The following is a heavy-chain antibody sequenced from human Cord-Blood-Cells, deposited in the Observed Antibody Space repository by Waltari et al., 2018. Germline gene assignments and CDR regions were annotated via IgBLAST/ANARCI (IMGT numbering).Heavy chain of an antibody. J-gene: IGHJ5*02. CDR1: GGSFSGYY. CDR3: ARVDCSSTSCYKNWFDP. V-gene: IGHV4-34*01. CDR2: INHSGST. Sequence: QVQLQQWGAGLLKPSETLSLTCAVYGGSFSGYYWSWIRQPPGKGLEWIGEINHSGSTTYNPSLKSRVTISVDTSKNQFSLKLSSVTAADTAVYYCARVDCSSTSCYKNWFDPWGQGTLVTVSS. D-gene: IGHD2-2*02.